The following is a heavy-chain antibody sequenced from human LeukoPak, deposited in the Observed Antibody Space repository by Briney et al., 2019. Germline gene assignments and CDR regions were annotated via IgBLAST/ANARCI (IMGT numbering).Heavy chain of an antibody. CDR2: VSSSGSTI. D-gene: IGHD1-26*01. J-gene: IGHJ4*02. V-gene: IGHV3-48*03. Sequence: GGSLRLSCAASGFTFSSYEMNWLHQAPRKELEWVSFVSSSGSTIYYADSVKGRFTISRDNANNSLYLRMHSLRAEDTAIYYCAAGWERWTLDYWGQGTLVTVSS. CDR3: AAGWERWTLDY. CDR1: GFTFSSYE.